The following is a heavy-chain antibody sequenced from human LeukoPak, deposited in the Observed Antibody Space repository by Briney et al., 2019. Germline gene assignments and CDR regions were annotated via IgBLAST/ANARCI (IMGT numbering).Heavy chain of an antibody. CDR1: GYTFTSDG. J-gene: IGHJ3*02. D-gene: IGHD3-10*01. V-gene: IGHV1-18*01. CDR2: ISAYNGKT. CDR3: ARDMPGGLYYYGSGSYDAFDI. Sequence: ASVTVSRKASGYTFTSDGISWGRQAPGQGRGWRGWISAYNGKTNYTQNLPGRVTMTTDTSTSTAYMELRSLRSDDTAVYYCARDMPGGLYYYGSGSYDAFDIWGQGTMVTVSS.